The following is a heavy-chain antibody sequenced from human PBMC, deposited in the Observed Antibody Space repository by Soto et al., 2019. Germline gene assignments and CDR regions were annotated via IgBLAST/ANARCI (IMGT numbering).Heavy chain of an antibody. V-gene: IGHV3-53*04. J-gene: IGHJ6*03. CDR3: AGKSGAAAGPEPKYYYYMDV. CDR2: IYSGGSA. CDR1: GFTVSSNY. Sequence: GGSLRLSCAASGFTVSSNYMSWVRQAPGKGLEWVSVIYSGGSAYYADSVKGRFTISRHNSKNTLYLQMNSLRAEDTAVYYCAGKSGAAAGPEPKYYYYMDVWGKGTTVTVSS. D-gene: IGHD6-13*01.